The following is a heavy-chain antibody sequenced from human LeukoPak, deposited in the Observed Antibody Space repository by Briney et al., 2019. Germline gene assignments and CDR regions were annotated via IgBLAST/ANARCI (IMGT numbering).Heavy chain of an antibody. D-gene: IGHD4/OR15-4a*01. J-gene: IGHJ4*02. CDR2: LNFRGSL. V-gene: IGHV4-39*01. CDR3: ATRTYRAHFDH. Sequence: TSETLSLTCTVSGGSITSGDYYWNWVRQPPGKGLEWIGNLNFRGSLSYHPSLKSRVTMSADPSQNQFSLRLMSVTAADTAVYYCATRTYRAHFDHWGQGTLVTVSS. CDR1: GGSITSGDYY.